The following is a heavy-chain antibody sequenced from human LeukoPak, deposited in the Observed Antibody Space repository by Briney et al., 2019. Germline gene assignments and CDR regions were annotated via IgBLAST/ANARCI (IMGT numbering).Heavy chain of an antibody. Sequence: GGSLRLSCAASRFTFISYWMSWVRQAPGKGLEWVANIKQDGSEKYYVDSVKGRFTISRDNARNSLYLQMNSLRAEDTAVYYCAKVGPSLVRGLIRGGARYYYNYMDVWGKGTTVTISS. CDR1: RFTFISYW. D-gene: IGHD3-10*01. J-gene: IGHJ6*03. CDR2: IKQDGSEK. V-gene: IGHV3-7*03. CDR3: AKVGPSLVRGLIRGGARYYYNYMDV.